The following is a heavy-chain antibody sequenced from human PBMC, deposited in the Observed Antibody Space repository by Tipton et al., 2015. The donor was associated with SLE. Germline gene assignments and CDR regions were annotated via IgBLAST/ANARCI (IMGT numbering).Heavy chain of an antibody. J-gene: IGHJ4*02. CDR3: ARGGGSYYDY. V-gene: IGHV4-4*07. CDR2: LYSSGST. CDR1: GGSLSGYY. Sequence: TLSLTCTVSGGSLSGYYWSWIRQPAGKGLEWIGRLYSSGSTIYNPSLKSRVTLSLDMSNNQFSLRVRSVTAADTAVYYCARGGGSYYDYWGQGTLVTVSS. D-gene: IGHD1-26*01.